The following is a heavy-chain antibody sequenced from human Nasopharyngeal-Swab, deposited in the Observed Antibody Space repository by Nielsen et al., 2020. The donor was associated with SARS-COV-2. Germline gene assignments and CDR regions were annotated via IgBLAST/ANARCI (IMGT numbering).Heavy chain of an antibody. CDR1: GYTLTLLP. V-gene: IGHV1-24*01. D-gene: IGHD3-3*01. Sequence: ASVKVSCKVSGYTLTLLPIHWVRQAPGKGLEWMGTVVPEDGEPIYAPNFQGRVTMTEDTSTYTAYLELCSLSSEDTAVYYCASEGSGVFGVVIYAFDIWGPGTLVTVSS. CDR3: ASEGSGVFGVVIYAFDI. J-gene: IGHJ3*02. CDR2: VVPEDGEP.